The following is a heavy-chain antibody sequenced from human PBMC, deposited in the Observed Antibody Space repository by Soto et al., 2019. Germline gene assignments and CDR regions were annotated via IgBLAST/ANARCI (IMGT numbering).Heavy chain of an antibody. V-gene: IGHV2-5*01. Sequence: GPTLVNPTQTLTLTCTFSGFSLSTSGMGVGWIRQPPGKALEWLALIYWNDDKRYSPSLKSRLTITQDTSKNQVVLTMTNMDPVDTATYYCADSRFYDSSGYPDYWGQGTLVTVSS. CDR1: GFSLSTSGMG. J-gene: IGHJ4*02. CDR3: ADSRFYDSSGYPDY. D-gene: IGHD3-22*01. CDR2: IYWNDDK.